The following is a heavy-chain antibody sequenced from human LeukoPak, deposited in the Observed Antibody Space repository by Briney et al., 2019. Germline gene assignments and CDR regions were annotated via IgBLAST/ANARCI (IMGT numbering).Heavy chain of an antibody. D-gene: IGHD6-19*01. CDR2: ISGGGATT. CDR3: AKYAVAGTGNWFDP. Sequence: GGSLRLSCEASGFTFSSYAMSWVRQAPGQVLEWVSSISGGGATTYYADSVKGRFTISRDKSKNTLHLQMNSLRDEDTAVYYCAKYAVAGTGNWFDPWGQGTLVTVSS. J-gene: IGHJ5*02. CDR1: GFTFSSYA. V-gene: IGHV3-23*01.